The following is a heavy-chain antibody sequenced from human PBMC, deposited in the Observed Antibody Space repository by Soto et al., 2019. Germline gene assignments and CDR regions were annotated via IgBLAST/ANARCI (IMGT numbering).Heavy chain of an antibody. V-gene: IGHV4-30-4*01. Sequence: PSETLSLTCTVSGGSISSGDYYWSWIRQPPGKGLEWIGYIYYSGSTYYNPSLKSRVTISVDTSMNQFSLKLSSVTAADTAVYYCARFRIAAARIDYWGQGTLVTVSS. CDR1: GGSISSGDYY. D-gene: IGHD6-13*01. J-gene: IGHJ4*02. CDR2: IYYSGST. CDR3: ARFRIAAARIDY.